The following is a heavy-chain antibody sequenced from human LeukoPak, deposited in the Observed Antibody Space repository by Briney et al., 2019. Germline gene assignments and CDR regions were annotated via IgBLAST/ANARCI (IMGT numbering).Heavy chain of an antibody. D-gene: IGHD3-22*01. CDR2: IYYSGST. CDR3: AREILYDSTGYYL. J-gene: IGHJ4*02. CDR1: GGSISSYY. Sequence: SETLSLTCTVSGGSISSYYWSWIRQPPGKGLEWIGYIYYSGSTNYNPSLKSRVTISVDTSKNQFSLNLRSVTAAGTAVYYCAREILYDSTGYYLWGQGTLVTVSS. V-gene: IGHV4-59*12.